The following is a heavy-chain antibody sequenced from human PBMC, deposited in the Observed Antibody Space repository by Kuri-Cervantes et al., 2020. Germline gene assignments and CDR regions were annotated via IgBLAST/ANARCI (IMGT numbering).Heavy chain of an antibody. Sequence: GESLKISCAASGSTVSSNYMSWVRQAPGKGLEWASVIYSGGSTYYADSVKGRFTISRDNSKNTLYLQMNSLRAEDTAVYYCATRILRKYYGEDYWGQGTLVTVSS. CDR1: GSTVSSNY. CDR2: IYSGGST. D-gene: IGHD3-3*01. V-gene: IGHV3-66*02. CDR3: ATRILRKYYGEDY. J-gene: IGHJ4*02.